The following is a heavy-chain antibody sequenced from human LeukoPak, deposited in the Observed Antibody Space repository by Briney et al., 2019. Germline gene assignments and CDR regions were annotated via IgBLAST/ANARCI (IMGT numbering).Heavy chain of an antibody. CDR3: ARRTEYYYYMDV. CDR1: GYGFTNYW. J-gene: IGHJ6*03. CDR2: IYPGESDT. V-gene: IGHV5-51*01. Sequence: GEALQISSKGAGYGFTNYWIGWGRPMPGKGVEWRGIIYPGESDTRYRPSFEGQVTISADKSIRTAYLQWSSLKASDTAIDYCARRTEYYYYMDVLGKGTTVTVSS.